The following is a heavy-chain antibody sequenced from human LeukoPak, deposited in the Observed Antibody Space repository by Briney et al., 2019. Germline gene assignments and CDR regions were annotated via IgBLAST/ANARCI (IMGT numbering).Heavy chain of an antibody. CDR2: ISSSSSYI. Sequence: GGSLRLSCEASGFRLSTYWMTWVRQAPGKGLEWVSSISSSSSYIYYADSVKGRFTISRDNAKNSLYLQMNSLRAEDTAVYYCARLEMATVDYWGQGTLVTVSS. CDR3: ARLEMATVDY. V-gene: IGHV3-21*01. D-gene: IGHD5-24*01. J-gene: IGHJ4*02. CDR1: GFRLSTYW.